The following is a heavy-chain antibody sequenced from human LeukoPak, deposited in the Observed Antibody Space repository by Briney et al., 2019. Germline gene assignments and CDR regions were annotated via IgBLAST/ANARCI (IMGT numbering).Heavy chain of an antibody. J-gene: IGHJ4*02. CDR1: GFTFSSYS. V-gene: IGHV3-21*01. CDR3: APLGYYDFWSGSIH. Sequence: PGGSLRLSCAASGFTFSSYSMTWVRQAPGKGLEWVSSISSSSSYIYYADSVKGRFTISRDNAKNSLYLQMNSLRAEDTAVYYCAPLGYYDFWSGSIHWGQGTLVTVSS. CDR2: ISSSSSYI. D-gene: IGHD3-3*01.